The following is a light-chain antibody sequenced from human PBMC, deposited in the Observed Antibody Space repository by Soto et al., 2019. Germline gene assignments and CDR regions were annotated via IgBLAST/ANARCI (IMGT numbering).Light chain of an antibody. CDR2: DVT. CDR1: SSDVGGYSY. CDR3: CSYTGSYSYV. Sequence: QRVLNKPHSVSGSTGQAVTISCTETSSDVGGYSYVSWYQQHPGKAPELIIYDVTERPSGVPDRFSGSKSGNTASLTISGLQAEDEADYYCCSYTGSYSYVFGIGTKVTVL. J-gene: IGLJ1*01. V-gene: IGLV2-11*01.